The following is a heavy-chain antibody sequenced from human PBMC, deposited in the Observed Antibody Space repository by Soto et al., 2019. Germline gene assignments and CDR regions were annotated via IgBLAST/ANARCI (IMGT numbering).Heavy chain of an antibody. V-gene: IGHV3-23*01. Sequence: GGSLRLSCAASGFSFGSYALSWVRQAPGKGLEWVPTISGSDGKTFYADSVKGRFSISRDTSQSTLYLQMNSLRADDTAIYYCARWSYLDYWGQGTRVTVSS. D-gene: IGHD3-3*01. CDR2: ISGSDGKT. CDR1: GFSFGSYA. J-gene: IGHJ4*02. CDR3: ARWSYLDY.